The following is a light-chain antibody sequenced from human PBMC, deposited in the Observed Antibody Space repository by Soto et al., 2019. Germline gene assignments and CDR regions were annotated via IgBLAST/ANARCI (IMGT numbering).Light chain of an antibody. Sequence: QAVVTQPPSVSAAPGQKVTISCSGSSSNIGDNYVSWYQQVPGTAPKLLIYDNNNRPSGIPDRFSGSKSGTSAALGITGLQTGDEADYYCATWDSSLNAGVFGPGTKLTVL. CDR1: SSNIGDNY. CDR2: DNN. V-gene: IGLV1-51*01. J-gene: IGLJ1*01. CDR3: ATWDSSLNAGV.